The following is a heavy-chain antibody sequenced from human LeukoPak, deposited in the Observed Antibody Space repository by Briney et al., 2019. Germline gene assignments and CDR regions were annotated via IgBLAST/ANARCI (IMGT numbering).Heavy chain of an antibody. D-gene: IGHD3-10*01. V-gene: IGHV3-66*04. Sequence: GGSLRLSCAASGFTVSSNYMSWVRQAPGKGLEWVSVIYSGGSTYYADSVKGRSTISRDNSKNTLYLQMNSLRAEDTAVYYCAKPRGYYGLFDYWGQGTLVTVSS. CDR1: GFTVSSNY. CDR2: IYSGGST. J-gene: IGHJ4*02. CDR3: AKPRGYYGLFDY.